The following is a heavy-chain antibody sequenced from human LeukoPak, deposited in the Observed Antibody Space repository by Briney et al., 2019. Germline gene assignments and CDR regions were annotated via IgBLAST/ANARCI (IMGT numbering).Heavy chain of an antibody. CDR3: AARYDSTGYFQH. Sequence: PSQTLSLTCTVSGGSLSSGGCYWSWIRQYPGKGLEWIGYIYYSGSTYYNPSLKTRVSISVDTSKNQFSLKLSSVTAADTAVYYCAARYDSTGYFQHWGQGTLVTVSS. D-gene: IGHD3-22*01. V-gene: IGHV4-31*03. CDR2: IYYSGST. J-gene: IGHJ1*01. CDR1: GGSLSSGGCY.